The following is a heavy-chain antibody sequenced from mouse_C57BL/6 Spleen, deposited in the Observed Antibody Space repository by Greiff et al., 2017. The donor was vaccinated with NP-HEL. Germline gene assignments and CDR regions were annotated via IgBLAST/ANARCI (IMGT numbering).Heavy chain of an antibody. CDR3: ARDPYDWYFDV. J-gene: IGHJ1*03. Sequence: DVMLVESEGGLVQPGSSMKLSCTASGFTFSDYYMAWVRQVPEKGLEWVANINYDGSSTYYLDSLKSRFIISRDNAKNILYLQMSSLKSEDTATYYCARDPYDWYFDVWGTGTTVTVSS. CDR2: INYDGSST. V-gene: IGHV5-16*01. D-gene: IGHD2-14*01. CDR1: GFTFSDYY.